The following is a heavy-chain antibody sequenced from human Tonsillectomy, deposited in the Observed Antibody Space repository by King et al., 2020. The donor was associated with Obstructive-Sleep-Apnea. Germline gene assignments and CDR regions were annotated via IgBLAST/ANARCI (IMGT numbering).Heavy chain of an antibody. CDR2: ISYDGSNK. CDR3: ARGPSSSH. V-gene: IGHV3-30*04. CDR1: GFTLSNYA. J-gene: IGHJ4*02. Sequence: QLVQSGGGVVQPGRSLRLSCAASGFTLSNYAMSWVRQAPGKGLEWVAVISYDGSNKYYADSVRGRFTISRDNSKNTVYLQMNSLRAEDTAVYYCARGPSSSHWGQGTLVTVSS.